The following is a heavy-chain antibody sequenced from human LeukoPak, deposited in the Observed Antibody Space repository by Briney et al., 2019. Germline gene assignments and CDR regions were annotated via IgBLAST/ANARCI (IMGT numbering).Heavy chain of an antibody. CDR2: IYYSGST. CDR1: GGSFSGYY. CDR3: ARVTGYVMEDYFDY. J-gene: IGHJ4*02. Sequence: PSETLSLTCAVYGGSFSGYYWSWIRQPPGKGLEWIGYIYYSGSTNYNPSSKSRVTISVDTSKNQFSLRLSSVTAADTAVYYCARVTGYVMEDYFDYWGQGTLVTVSS. D-gene: IGHD6-13*01. V-gene: IGHV4-59*01.